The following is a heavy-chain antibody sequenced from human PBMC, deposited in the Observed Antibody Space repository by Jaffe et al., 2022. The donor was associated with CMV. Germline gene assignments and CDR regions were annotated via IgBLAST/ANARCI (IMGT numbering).Heavy chain of an antibody. V-gene: IGHV1-2*02. CDR1: AYTFTGYY. Sequence: QVQLVQSGAEVKKPGASVKVSCKASAYTFTGYYMHWVRQAPGQGLEWMGWINPNNGGTNYAQKFQGRVTMTRDTSSSTAYMELSRLSSDDTAVYFCARSFSQEQFCFQYWGQGTLVTVSS. D-gene: IGHD3-3*01. J-gene: IGHJ4*02. CDR3: ARSFSQEQFCFQY. CDR2: INPNNGGT.